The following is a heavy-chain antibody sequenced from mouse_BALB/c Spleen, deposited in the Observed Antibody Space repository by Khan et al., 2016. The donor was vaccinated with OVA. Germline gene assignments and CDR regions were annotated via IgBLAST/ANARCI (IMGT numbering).Heavy chain of an antibody. J-gene: IGHJ2*01. CDR1: GFNIKDTY. CDR3: ARINA. Sequence: VQLQQSGAELVKPGASVKLSCTASGFNIKDTYMHWVKQRPEQGLEWIGRIVPANGNTKYDPKFQGKATITADTSSNTAYLQISSLTSEDTGVYYCARINAWGQGTTLTVAS. CDR2: IVPANGNT. V-gene: IGHV14-3*02.